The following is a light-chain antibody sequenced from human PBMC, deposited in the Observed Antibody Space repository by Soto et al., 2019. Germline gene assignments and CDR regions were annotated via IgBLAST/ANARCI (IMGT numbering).Light chain of an antibody. CDR3: QQYDNLPIT. J-gene: IGKJ3*01. CDR1: QDITNY. V-gene: IGKV1-33*01. CDR2: EAS. Sequence: IQMTQSPSSLSASEGDRVTITCQASQDITNYLNWYQQKPGKAPKLLISEASKLETGVPSRFSGRGSGTDFTFTIDRLQPEDIATYYCQQYDNLPITFGPGTKVGFK.